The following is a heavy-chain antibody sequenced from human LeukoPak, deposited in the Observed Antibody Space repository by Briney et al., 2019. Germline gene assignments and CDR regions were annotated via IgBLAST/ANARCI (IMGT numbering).Heavy chain of an antibody. CDR2: IYYSGST. V-gene: IGHV4-59*01. D-gene: IGHD1-26*01. CDR3: ARALELLYFDY. CDR1: GGSISSYY. J-gene: IGHJ4*02. Sequence: PSETLSLTCTVSGGSISSYYWSWIRQPPGKGLEWIGYIYYSGSTNYNPSLKSRVTISVDTSKNQFSLKLSSVTAADTAVYYCARALELLYFDYWGQGTLVTVSS.